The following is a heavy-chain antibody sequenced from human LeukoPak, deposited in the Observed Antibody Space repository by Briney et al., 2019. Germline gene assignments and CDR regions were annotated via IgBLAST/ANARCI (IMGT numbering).Heavy chain of an antibody. J-gene: IGHJ4*02. V-gene: IGHV1-8*03. Sequence: ASVKVSCKASGYTFTSYDINWVRQATGQGLEWMGWMNPNSGNTGYAQKFQGRVTITGNTSISTAYMELSSLRSEDTAVYYCARASGSYRPRRGYYFDYWGQGTLVTVSS. D-gene: IGHD1-26*01. CDR2: MNPNSGNT. CDR1: GYTFTSYD. CDR3: ARASGSYRPRRGYYFDY.